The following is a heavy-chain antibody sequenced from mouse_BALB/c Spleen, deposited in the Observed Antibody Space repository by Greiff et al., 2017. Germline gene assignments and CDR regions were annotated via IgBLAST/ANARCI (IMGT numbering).Heavy chain of an antibody. J-gene: IGHJ2*01. CDR2: INPSNGGT. CDR3: TRGGLRGGFDD. V-gene: IGHV1S81*02. D-gene: IGHD2-4*01. Sequence: VQLQQSGAELVKPGASVKLSCKASGYTFTSYYMYWVKQRPGQGLEWIGEINPSNGGTNFNEKFKSKATLTVDNSSSTAYMPISSLTYEDSAVYYCTRGGLRGGFDDWGQGTTLAVSA. CDR1: GYTFTSYY.